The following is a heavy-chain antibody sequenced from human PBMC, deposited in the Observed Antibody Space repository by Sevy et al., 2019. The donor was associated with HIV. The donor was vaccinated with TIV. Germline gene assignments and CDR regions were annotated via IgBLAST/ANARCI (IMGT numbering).Heavy chain of an antibody. CDR3: AREVVVTDTYYYYYYMDV. D-gene: IGHD2-21*02. CDR2: IYYSGST. V-gene: IGHV4-59*01. Sequence: SETLSLTCTVSGGSISSYYWSWIRQPPGKGLEWIGYIYYSGSTNYNPSLKSRVTISVDTSKNQFSLKLSSVTAADTAVYYCAREVVVTDTYYYYYYMDVWGKGTTVTVSS. J-gene: IGHJ6*03. CDR1: GGSISSYY.